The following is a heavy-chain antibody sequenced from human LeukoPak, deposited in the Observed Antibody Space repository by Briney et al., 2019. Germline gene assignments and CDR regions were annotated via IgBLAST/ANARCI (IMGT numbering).Heavy chain of an antibody. CDR3: AILWFGESDAFDI. D-gene: IGHD3-10*01. V-gene: IGHV3-21*01. Sequence: GGSLRLSCAASGFTFSSYSMNWVRQAPGKGLEWVSSISSSSYIYYADSVKGRFTISRDNAKNSLYLQMNSLRAEDTAVYYCAILWFGESDAFDIWGQGTMVTVSS. J-gene: IGHJ3*02. CDR1: GFTFSSYS. CDR2: ISSSSYI.